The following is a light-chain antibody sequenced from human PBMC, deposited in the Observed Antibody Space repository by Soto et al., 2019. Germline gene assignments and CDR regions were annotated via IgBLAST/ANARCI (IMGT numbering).Light chain of an antibody. CDR2: ATS. J-gene: IGKJ2*01. CDR3: QQSYGDPT. Sequence: DIQMTQSPSSLSASVGDRVTITCRASQSISSYLNWYQQKPGKAPKLLIYATSSLQSGVPSGFSGSGSGTDFTLTISILQPEDFATYYCQQSYGDPTFGQGTKLEIK. V-gene: IGKV1-39*01. CDR1: QSISSY.